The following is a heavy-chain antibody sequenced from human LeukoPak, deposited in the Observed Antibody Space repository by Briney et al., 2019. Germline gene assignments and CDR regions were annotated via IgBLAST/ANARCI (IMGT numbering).Heavy chain of an antibody. V-gene: IGHV4-30-4*01. Sequence: SETLSLTCTVSGGSISSSDYYWSWIRQPPGMGLEWIGYIHYSGATYYNPSLKSRVTLSVDTSKNQFSLRLTSVTAADTAVYYRATKPNGDYYFDYWGQGTLVTVSS. J-gene: IGHJ4*02. CDR2: IHYSGAT. D-gene: IGHD4-17*01. CDR1: GGSISSSDYY. CDR3: ATKPNGDYYFDY.